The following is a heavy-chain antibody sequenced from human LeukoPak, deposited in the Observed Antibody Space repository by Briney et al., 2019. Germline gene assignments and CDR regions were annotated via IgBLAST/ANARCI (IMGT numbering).Heavy chain of an antibody. D-gene: IGHD3-22*01. CDR3: TTLPTMIVVVTKNFDY. Sequence: GGSLRLSCAASGFTFSSYWMSWVRRAPGKGLEWVANIKQDGSEKYYVDSVKGRFTISRDNAKNSLYLQMNSLKTEDTAVYYCTTLPTMIVVVTKNFDYWGQGTLVTVSS. CDR1: GFTFSSYW. CDR2: IKQDGSEK. J-gene: IGHJ4*02. V-gene: IGHV3-7*03.